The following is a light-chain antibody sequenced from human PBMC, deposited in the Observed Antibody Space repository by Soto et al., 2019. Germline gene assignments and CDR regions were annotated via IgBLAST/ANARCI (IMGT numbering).Light chain of an antibody. CDR2: EVS. J-gene: IGLJ1*01. V-gene: IGLV2-14*01. CDR1: SSDVGGYNY. CDR3: SSYTSTSTLV. Sequence: QPVLTQPASVSGSPGQSITISCTGTSSDVGGYNYVSWYQHHPGKAPKLMIYEVSNRPSGVSNRFSGSKSGNTASLTISGLQAEDDADYFCSSYTSTSTLVFGTGTKVTVL.